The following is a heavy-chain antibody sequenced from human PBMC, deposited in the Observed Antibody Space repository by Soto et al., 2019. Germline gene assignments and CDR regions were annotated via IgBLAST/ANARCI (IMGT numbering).Heavy chain of an antibody. CDR3: AREGFAQLAPYYYYGMDV. Sequence: ASVKVSCKASGYTFTGYYMHWVRQAPGQGLEWMGWINPNSGGTNYAQKFQGWVTMTRDTSISTAYMELSRLRSDDTAVYYCAREGFAQLAPYYYYGMDVWGQGTTVTVSS. CDR1: GYTFTGYY. D-gene: IGHD6-6*01. J-gene: IGHJ6*02. CDR2: INPNSGGT. V-gene: IGHV1-2*04.